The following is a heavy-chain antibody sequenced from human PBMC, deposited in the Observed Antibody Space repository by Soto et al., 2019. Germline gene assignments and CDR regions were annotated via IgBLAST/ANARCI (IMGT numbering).Heavy chain of an antibody. J-gene: IGHJ3*02. CDR2: ISSSSSYI. V-gene: IGHV3-21*01. D-gene: IGHD3-10*01. CDR1: GFTFSSYS. Sequence: EVQLVESGGGLVKPGGSLRLSCAASGFTFSSYSMNWVRQAPGKGLEWVSSISSSSSYIYYADSVKGRFTISRDNAKNSLYLQMNSLRAEDTAVYYCARVRMVRGVDAFDIWGQGTMVTVSS. CDR3: ARVRMVRGVDAFDI.